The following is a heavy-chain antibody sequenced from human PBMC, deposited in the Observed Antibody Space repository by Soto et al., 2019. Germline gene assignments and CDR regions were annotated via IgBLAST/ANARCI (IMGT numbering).Heavy chain of an antibody. D-gene: IGHD6-19*01. CDR2: FDPEDGET. V-gene: IGHV1-24*01. CDR3: ATDWRSVAVAGIRSPGGGVTD. J-gene: IGHJ4*02. CDR1: GYTLTELS. Sequence: ASVKVSCKVSGYTLTELSMHWVRQAPGKGLEWMGGFDPEDGETIYAQKFQGRVTMTEDTSTDTAYMELSSLRSEDTAVYYCATDWRSVAVAGIRSPGGGVTDWGQGTLVTVSS.